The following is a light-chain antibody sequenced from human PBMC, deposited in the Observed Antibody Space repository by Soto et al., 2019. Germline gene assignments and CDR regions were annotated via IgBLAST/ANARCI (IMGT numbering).Light chain of an antibody. Sequence: EIVLTQSPGTLYLSPGARATLSCRASQTVGSSHLARHQQKPGQAPRILIYDASSRPAHIPDRFSGSGSGTDFPLIISRLEPVDFAVYFCQQYASSPATFGHGTKVEI. J-gene: IGKJ1*01. CDR2: DAS. CDR3: QQYASSPAT. V-gene: IGKV3-20*01. CDR1: QTVGSSH.